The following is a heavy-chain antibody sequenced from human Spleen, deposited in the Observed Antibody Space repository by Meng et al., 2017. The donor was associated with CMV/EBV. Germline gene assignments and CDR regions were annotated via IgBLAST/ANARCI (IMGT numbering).Heavy chain of an antibody. CDR2: IYYSGST. CDR1: GGSISSSNYY. Sequence: HVQRHESGPGLLKPSPTLPLPFTVSGGSISSSNYYWSWIRQPPGKGLEWIGYIYYSGSTYYNPSLKSRVTISVDTSKNQFSLKLSSVTAADTAVYYCARVAYSNWFDPWGQGTLVTVSS. J-gene: IGHJ5*02. V-gene: IGHV4-30-4*01. D-gene: IGHD4-11*01. CDR3: ARVAYSNWFDP.